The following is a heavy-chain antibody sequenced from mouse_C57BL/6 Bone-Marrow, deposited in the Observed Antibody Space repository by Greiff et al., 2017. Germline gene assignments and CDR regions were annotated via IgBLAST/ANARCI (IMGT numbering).Heavy chain of an antibody. V-gene: IGHV1-9*01. CDR1: GFTFTRYW. D-gene: IGHD2-3*01. CDR3: ARYGGYYDWYFDV. J-gene: IGHJ1*03. Sequence: QVQLKQSGAELMKPGASVKLSCKATGFTFTRYWIEWVKQRPGHGLEWIGEILHGSGSTNYTEKVKGKATFTADTSSNTAYMQLSSLTTADSAIYYGARYGGYYDWYFDVWGTGTTVTVSS. CDR2: ILHGSGST.